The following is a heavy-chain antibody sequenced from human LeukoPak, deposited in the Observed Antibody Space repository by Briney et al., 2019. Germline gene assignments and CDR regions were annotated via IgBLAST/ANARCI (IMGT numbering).Heavy chain of an antibody. CDR2: INPSGGST. D-gene: IGHD3-22*01. CDR1: GYTFTSYY. V-gene: IGHV1-46*01. J-gene: IGHJ5*02. CDR3: ARGVRSRWTYDSSGYLNGP. Sequence: RASVTVSCKASGYTFTSYYMHWVRQAPGQGLEWMGIINPSGGSTSYAQKFQGRVTMTRDTSTSTVYMELSSLRSEDTAVYYCARGVRSRWTYDSSGYLNGPWGQGTLVTVSS.